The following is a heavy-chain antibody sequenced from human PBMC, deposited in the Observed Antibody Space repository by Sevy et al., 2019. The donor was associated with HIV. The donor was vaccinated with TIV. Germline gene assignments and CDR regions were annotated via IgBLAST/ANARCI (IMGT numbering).Heavy chain of an antibody. D-gene: IGHD6-13*01. CDR1: GASITSSAW. J-gene: IGHJ6*02. Sequence: SETLSLTCAVSGASITSSAWWTWVRQPPGKGLEWIGKRDHSGSTTYNPSLKSRVTILVDDSKNQFSLHLKSVTAADTAVYYCARGAIAAAGYSYGMDVWGQGTTVTVSS. V-gene: IGHV4-4*02. CDR2: RDHSGST. CDR3: ARGAIAAAGYSYGMDV.